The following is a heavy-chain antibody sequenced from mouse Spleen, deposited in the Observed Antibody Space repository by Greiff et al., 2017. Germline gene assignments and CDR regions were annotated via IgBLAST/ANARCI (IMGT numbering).Heavy chain of an antibody. CDR3: ARHAYYGNYGFAY. D-gene: IGHD2-10*01. Sequence: EVQLVESGGGLVTPGGSLKLSCAASGFTFSSYGMSWVRQTPEKRLEWVATISGGGSYTYYPDSVKGRFTISRDNAKNNLYLQMSSLRSEDTALYYCARHAYYGNYGFAYWGQGTLVTVSA. CDR2: ISGGGSYT. CDR1: GFTFSSYG. J-gene: IGHJ3*01. V-gene: IGHV5-9-2*01.